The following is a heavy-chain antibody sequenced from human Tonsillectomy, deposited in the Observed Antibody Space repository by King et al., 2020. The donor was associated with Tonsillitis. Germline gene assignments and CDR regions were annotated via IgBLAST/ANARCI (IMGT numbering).Heavy chain of an antibody. D-gene: IGHD1-26*01. V-gene: IGHV4-39*07. J-gene: IGHJ4*02. CDR2: FYYSGST. CDR1: GGSISSSYYY. CDR3: ARARYSGSFTPWGAYYFDF. Sequence: QLQESGPGLVKPSETLSLTCTVSGGSISSSYYYWGWIRQPPGKGLEWIGSFYYSGSTYYNPSLKSRVTISVDTSKNQFSLKLSSVTAADTAVYYCARARYSGSFTPWGAYYFDFWGQGALVTVSS.